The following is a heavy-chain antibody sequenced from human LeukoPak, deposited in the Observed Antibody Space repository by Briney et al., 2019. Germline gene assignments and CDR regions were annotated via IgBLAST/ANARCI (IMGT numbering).Heavy chain of an antibody. V-gene: IGHV3-23*01. Sequence: LAGGSLRLSCAVSGFTFRDHAMSWVRQAPGKGLEWVSSISGSGGTTYYSDSVRGRFSVSRDNSKNTLFLQMNSLSAADTAVYYCGRQVAPGQWLVNLWGQGTLVTVSS. CDR1: GFTFRDHA. J-gene: IGHJ5*02. CDR2: ISGSGGTT. D-gene: IGHD6-19*01. CDR3: GRQVAPGQWLVNL.